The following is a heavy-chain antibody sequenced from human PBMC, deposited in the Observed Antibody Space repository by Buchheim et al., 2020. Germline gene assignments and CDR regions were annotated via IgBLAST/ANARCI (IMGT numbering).Heavy chain of an antibody. CDR1: GFTFSSYG. V-gene: IGHV3-33*01. J-gene: IGHJ4*02. CDR3: ARDHGVGDGYLYYFDY. CDR2: IWYDGSNK. D-gene: IGHD5-24*01. Sequence: QVQLVESGGGVVQPGRSLRLSCAASGFTFSSYGMHWVRQAPGKGLEWVAVIWYDGSNKYYADSVKGRFTISRDNSKNTLYLQMNSLRAEDTAVYYCARDHGVGDGYLYYFDYWGQGTL.